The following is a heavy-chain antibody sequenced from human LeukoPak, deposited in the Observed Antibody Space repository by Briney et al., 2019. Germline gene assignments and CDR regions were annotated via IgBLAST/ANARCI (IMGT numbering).Heavy chain of an antibody. CDR3: ARVVDGESFDD. J-gene: IGHJ4*02. CDR1: GDSLSSNSAG. CDR2: TYYRSKWYN. D-gene: IGHD2-15*01. Sequence: SQTLSLTCALSGDSLSSNSAGWNWIRHPPSSGLEWLGRTYYRSKWYNHYAVSVKSRITIKPDTSKNQLSLQLNSVTPEDTAVYFCARVVDGESFDDWGQGTLVTVSA. V-gene: IGHV6-1*01.